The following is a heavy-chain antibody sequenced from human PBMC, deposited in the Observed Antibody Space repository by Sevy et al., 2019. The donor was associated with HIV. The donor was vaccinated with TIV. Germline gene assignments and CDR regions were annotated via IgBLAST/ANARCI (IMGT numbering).Heavy chain of an antibody. CDR3: ARDSTRRDDSSGYTNYYYGMDV. CDR1: GGSISSGGYY. Sequence: SETLSLTCTVSGGSISSGGYYWSWIRQHPGKGLEWIGYIYYSGSTYYYPSLKSRVTISVDTSKNQFSLKLSSVTAADTAVYYCARDSTRRDDSSGYTNYYYGMDVWGQGTTVTVSS. J-gene: IGHJ6*02. V-gene: IGHV4-31*03. CDR2: IYYSGST. D-gene: IGHD3-22*01.